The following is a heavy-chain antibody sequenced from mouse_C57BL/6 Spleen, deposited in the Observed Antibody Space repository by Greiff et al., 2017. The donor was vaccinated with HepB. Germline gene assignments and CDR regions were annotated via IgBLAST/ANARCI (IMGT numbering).Heavy chain of an antibody. J-gene: IGHJ2*01. CDR1: GFTFSSYA. CDR3: ARGRAYYSNYYFDY. Sequence: EVKVVESGAGLVKPGASLKLSCAASGFTFSSYAMSWVRQTPEKRLEWVATISAGGSYTYYPDNVKGRFTISRDNAKNNLYLQMSHLKSEDTAMYYCARGRAYYSNYYFDYWGQGTTLTVSS. CDR2: ISAGGSYT. V-gene: IGHV5-4*03. D-gene: IGHD2-5*01.